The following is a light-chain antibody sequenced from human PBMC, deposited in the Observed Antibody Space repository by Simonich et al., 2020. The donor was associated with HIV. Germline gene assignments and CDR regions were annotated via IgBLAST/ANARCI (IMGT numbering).Light chain of an antibody. Sequence: QSALTQPASVSGSPGQSITISCTGTSSDVGGYKYVSWYQQHPGKAPKLIIYDVIMRPSGVSTRLSGSKSGFTSSLTISWLQAEDEADYYCSSYTSISTFVFGTGTKVTVL. CDR1: SSDVGGYKY. V-gene: IGLV2-14*03. CDR3: SSYTSISTFV. J-gene: IGLJ1*01. CDR2: DVI.